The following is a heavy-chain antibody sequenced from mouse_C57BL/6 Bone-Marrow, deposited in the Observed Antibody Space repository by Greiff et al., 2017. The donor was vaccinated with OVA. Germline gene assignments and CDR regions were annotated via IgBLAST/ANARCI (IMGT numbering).Heavy chain of an antibody. V-gene: IGHV1-64*01. CDR2: IHPNSGST. D-gene: IGHD4-1*01. Sequence: QVHVKQPGAELVKPGASVKLSCKASGYTFTSYWMHWVKQRPGQGLEWIGMIHPNSGSTNYNEKFKSKATLTVDKSSSTAYMQLSSLTSEDSAVYYCARGGKLGRRFAYWGQGTLVTVSA. CDR3: ARGGKLGRRFAY. J-gene: IGHJ3*01. CDR1: GYTFTSYW.